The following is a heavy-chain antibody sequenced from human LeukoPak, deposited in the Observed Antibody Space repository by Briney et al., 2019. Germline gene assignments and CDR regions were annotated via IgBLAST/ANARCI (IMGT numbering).Heavy chain of an antibody. J-gene: IGHJ5*02. CDR3: AKDKTGVRYFDYPVPFDP. CDR1: GFTFNNYG. Sequence: HPGGSLRLSCEASGFTFNNYGMHWVRQAPGKGLEWVAIISYDGRNKYYADSVQGRFTVSRDNSKNTLYLQMNSLRADDTAVYFCAKDKTGVRYFDYPVPFDPWGQGTLVTVSS. CDR2: ISYDGRNK. V-gene: IGHV3-30*18. D-gene: IGHD3-9*01.